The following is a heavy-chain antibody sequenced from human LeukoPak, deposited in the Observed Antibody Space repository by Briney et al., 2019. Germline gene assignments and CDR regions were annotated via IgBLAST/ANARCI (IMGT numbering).Heavy chain of an antibody. J-gene: IGHJ6*02. D-gene: IGHD5-18*01. V-gene: IGHV1-69*01. CDR3: ARAPPTDTLDDYYYYGMDV. Sequence: ASEKVSCKASGGTFSSYAISWVRQAPGQGLEWMGGIIPIFGTANHAQKFQGRVTITADESTSTAYMELSSLRSEDTAVYYCARAPPTDTLDDYYYYGMDVWGQGTTVTVSS. CDR1: GGTFSSYA. CDR2: IIPIFGTA.